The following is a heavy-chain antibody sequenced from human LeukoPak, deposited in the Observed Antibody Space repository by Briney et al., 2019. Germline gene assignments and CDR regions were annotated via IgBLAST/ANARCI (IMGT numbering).Heavy chain of an antibody. V-gene: IGHV3-48*03. CDR2: IDSTDTI. Sequence: GGSLRLSCAASGFTFSSYEMNWVRQAPGKGLQWISHIDSTDTIHYADSVKGRFTISRDNAKNSLYLQMNSLRDEDTAVYYCARSSGSYRPMGYWGQGTLVTVSS. CDR3: ARSSGSYRPMGY. CDR1: GFTFSSYE. D-gene: IGHD3-22*01. J-gene: IGHJ4*02.